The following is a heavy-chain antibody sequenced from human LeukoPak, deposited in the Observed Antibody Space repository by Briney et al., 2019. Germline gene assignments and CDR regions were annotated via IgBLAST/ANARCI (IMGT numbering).Heavy chain of an antibody. CDR3: ARTGYSSGWYFDY. J-gene: IGHJ4*02. CDR2: IYYSGST. Sequence: PSETLSLTCTVSGGSISNGDHYWSWIRQHPGKGLEWIGHIYYSGSTNYNPSLKSRVTISVDTSKNQFSLKLSSVTAADTAVYYCARTGYSSGWYFDYWGQGTLVTVSS. D-gene: IGHD6-19*01. CDR1: GGSISNGDHY. V-gene: IGHV4-61*08.